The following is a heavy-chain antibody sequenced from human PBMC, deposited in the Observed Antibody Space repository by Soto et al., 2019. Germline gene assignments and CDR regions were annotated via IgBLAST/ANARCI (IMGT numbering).Heavy chain of an antibody. CDR3: ARDHSSSSGYYGMDV. CDR2: IYYSGST. CDR1: GGSISSGDYY. J-gene: IGHJ6*02. Sequence: PSEPLSLTCTVSGGSISSGDYYWSWIRQPPGKGLEWIGYIYYSGSTYYNPSLKSRVTISVDTSKNQFSLKLSSVTAADTAVYYCARDHSSSSGYYGMDVWGQGTTVTVSS. V-gene: IGHV4-30-4*01. D-gene: IGHD6-6*01.